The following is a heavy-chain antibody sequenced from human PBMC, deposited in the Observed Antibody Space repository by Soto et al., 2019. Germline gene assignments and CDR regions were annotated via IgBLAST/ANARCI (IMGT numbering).Heavy chain of an antibody. Sequence: QVQLLQSRGEVKKPGASVKVSCKTSGYSFTTYGISWVRQAPGQGLEWMGWISGYNGNTNYAQKLQGRVTMTTDTSTSTAYMELMSLRSDDTAVHYCAREGPAPYYYYGMDVWGQGSTVTVSS. CDR1: GYSFTTYG. CDR3: AREGPAPYYYYGMDV. CDR2: ISGYNGNT. J-gene: IGHJ6*02. V-gene: IGHV1-18*01.